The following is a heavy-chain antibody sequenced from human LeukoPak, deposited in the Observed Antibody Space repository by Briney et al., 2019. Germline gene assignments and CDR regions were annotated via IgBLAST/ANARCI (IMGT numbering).Heavy chain of an antibody. V-gene: IGHV1-2*06. D-gene: IGHD2-2*01. J-gene: IGHJ5*02. CDR3: ARGLYCSSTSCYYWFDP. CDR2: INPNSGGT. CDR1: GYTFTGYY. Sequence: GASVKVSCKASGYTFTGYYMHWVRQAPGQGLEWMGRINPNSGGTNYAQKFQGRVTMTRDTSISTAYMELSRLRSDDTAVYYCARGLYCSSTSCYYWFDPWGQGTLATVSS.